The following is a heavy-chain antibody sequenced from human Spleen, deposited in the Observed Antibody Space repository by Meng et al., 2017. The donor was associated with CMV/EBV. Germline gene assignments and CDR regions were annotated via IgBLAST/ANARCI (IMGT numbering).Heavy chain of an antibody. Sequence: LSCSASVFDFGSVAMSWVRQPPGKGLEWVATMYDGGSSESYGDSFKGRFTISRDNAKRTLYLQMNDLTADDTAVYYCAKGGSYFDYWGQGTLVTVSS. CDR2: MYDGGSSE. V-gene: IGHV3-23*03. CDR3: AKGGSYFDY. D-gene: IGHD1-26*01. CDR1: VFDFGSVA. J-gene: IGHJ4*02.